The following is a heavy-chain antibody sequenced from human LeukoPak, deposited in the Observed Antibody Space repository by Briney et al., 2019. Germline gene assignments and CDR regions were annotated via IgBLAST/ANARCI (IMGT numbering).Heavy chain of an antibody. CDR2: ISGSGGST. J-gene: IGHJ4*02. D-gene: IGHD6-19*01. CDR3: ASSLSSGWGPVDDY. CDR1: GFTFSIYA. Sequence: GGSLRLSCAASGFTFSIYAMSWVRQAPGKGLEWVSTISGSGGSTYYADSVKGRFTISRDNSKNTLYLQMNSLRAEDTAVYYCASSLSSGWGPVDDYWGQGIMVTVSS. V-gene: IGHV3-23*01.